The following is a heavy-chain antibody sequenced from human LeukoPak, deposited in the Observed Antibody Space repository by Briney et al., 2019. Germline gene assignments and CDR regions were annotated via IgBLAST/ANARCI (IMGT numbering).Heavy chain of an antibody. J-gene: IGHJ4*02. CDR3: ASEDYPLGGKIDY. CDR1: GYTFTGYY. D-gene: IGHD3-16*01. CDR2: INPNSGGT. Sequence: GASVKVSCKASGYTFTGYYMHWVRQAPRQGLEWMGWINPNSGGTNYAQKFQGRVTMTRDTSISTAYMELSRLRSDDTAVYYCASEDYPLGGKIDYWGQGTLVTVSS. V-gene: IGHV1-2*02.